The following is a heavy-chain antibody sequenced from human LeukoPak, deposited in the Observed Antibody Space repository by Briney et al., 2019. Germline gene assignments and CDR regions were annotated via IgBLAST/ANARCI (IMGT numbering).Heavy chain of an antibody. J-gene: IGHJ4*02. D-gene: IGHD2-21*02. Sequence: GGSLRLSCAASGFTFSSYSMNWVRQAPGKGLEWVSSISSSSSYIYYADSVKGRFTISRDNAKNSLYLQMNSLRAEDTAVYYCARGGTYIVVVTAMPLYFDYWGQGTLVTVSS. V-gene: IGHV3-21*01. CDR2: ISSSSSYI. CDR1: GFTFSSYS. CDR3: ARGGTYIVVVTAMPLYFDY.